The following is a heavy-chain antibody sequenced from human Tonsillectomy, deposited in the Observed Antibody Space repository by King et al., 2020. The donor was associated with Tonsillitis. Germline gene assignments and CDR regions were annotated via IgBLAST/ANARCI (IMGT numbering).Heavy chain of an antibody. CDR3: ASSFGGNSLYFQH. V-gene: IGHV5-51*01. Sequence: QLVQSGAEVKKPGESLKISCKGSGYSFIRYWIGWVRQMPGKGLEWMGIIYPGDSHTRYSPSFQGQVTISADKSIGTAYLQWSSLNASDTAIYYCASSFGGNSLYFQHWGQGTLVTVSS. CDR1: GYSFIRYW. CDR2: IYPGDSHT. J-gene: IGHJ1*01. D-gene: IGHD4-23*01.